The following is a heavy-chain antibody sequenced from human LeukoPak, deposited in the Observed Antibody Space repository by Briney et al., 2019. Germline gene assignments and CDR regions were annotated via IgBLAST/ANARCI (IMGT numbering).Heavy chain of an antibody. D-gene: IGHD6-19*01. CDR2: IYYSGST. Sequence: SETLSLTCTVSGGSISSYYWSWIRQPPGKELEWIGYIYYSGSTNYNPSLKSRVTISVDTSKNQFSLKLSSVTAADTAVYYCARGTAVAGTDYWGQGTLVTVST. J-gene: IGHJ4*02. V-gene: IGHV4-59*01. CDR3: ARGTAVAGTDY. CDR1: GGSISSYY.